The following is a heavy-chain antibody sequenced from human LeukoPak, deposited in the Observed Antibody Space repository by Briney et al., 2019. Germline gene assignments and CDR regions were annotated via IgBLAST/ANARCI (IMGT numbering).Heavy chain of an antibody. CDR2: ISYDGSNK. CDR1: GFTFSSYG. V-gene: IGHV3-30*18. Sequence: GGSLRLSCAASGFTFSSYGMHWVRQAPGKGLEWVAVISYDGSNKYYADSVKGRFTISRDNSKNTLYLQMNSLRAEDTAVYYCAKDILLWFGELFSDAFDIWGQGTMVTVSS. D-gene: IGHD3-10*01. J-gene: IGHJ3*02. CDR3: AKDILLWFGELFSDAFDI.